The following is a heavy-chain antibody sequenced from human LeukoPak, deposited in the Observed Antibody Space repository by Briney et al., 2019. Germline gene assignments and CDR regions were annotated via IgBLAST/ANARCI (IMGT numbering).Heavy chain of an antibody. Sequence: GGSLRLSCAASGFTVSSNYMSWVRQAPGKGLEWVSVIYSGGSTYYADSVKGRFTISRDNSKNSLYLQMNSLRAEDTAVYYCARVHYGDYYYFDYWGQGTLVTVSS. CDR3: ARVHYGDYYYFDY. V-gene: IGHV3-53*01. J-gene: IGHJ4*02. CDR2: IYSGGST. CDR1: GFTVSSNY. D-gene: IGHD4-17*01.